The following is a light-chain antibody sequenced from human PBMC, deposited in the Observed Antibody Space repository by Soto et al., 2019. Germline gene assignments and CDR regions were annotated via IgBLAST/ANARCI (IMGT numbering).Light chain of an antibody. CDR2: DAS. CDR3: QLNNSYWT. CDR1: QSFISN. V-gene: IGKV3-15*01. J-gene: IGKJ1*01. Sequence: EIVMTQSPATLSVSPGERATLSCRAGQSFISNLAWYQQKPGKAPKLLIYDASSVASRVPSRFSGRGCGTYITLTISRLQPDDFATYYCQLNNSYWTFGQGTKVDIK.